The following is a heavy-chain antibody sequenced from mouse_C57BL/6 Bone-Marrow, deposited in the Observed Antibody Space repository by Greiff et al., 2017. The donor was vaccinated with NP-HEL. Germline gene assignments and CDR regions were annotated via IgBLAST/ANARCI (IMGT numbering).Heavy chain of an antibody. J-gene: IGHJ2*01. CDR3: ARITGLERGFDY. CDR2: LDPEDGET. Sequence: EVQLQQSGAELVKPGASVKLSCTASGFNIKDYYMHWVKQRTEQGLEWIGRLDPEDGETKYATKFQGKATITADTSSTTASLQLSSLTSEDTAVYYCARITGLERGFDYWGQGTTLTVSS. V-gene: IGHV14-2*01. D-gene: IGHD1-1*01. CDR1: GFNIKDYY.